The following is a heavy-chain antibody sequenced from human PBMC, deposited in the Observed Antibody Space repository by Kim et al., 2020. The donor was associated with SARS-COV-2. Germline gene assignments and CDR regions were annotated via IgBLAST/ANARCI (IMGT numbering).Heavy chain of an antibody. D-gene: IGHD3-10*01. J-gene: IGHJ3*02. V-gene: IGHV1-3*01. CDR3: AIPSGELFSHDDAFDI. CDR2: INAGNGNT. CDR1: GYTFTSYA. Sequence: ASVKVSCKASGYTFTSYAMHWVRQAPGQRLEWMGWINAGNGNTKYSQKFQGRVTITRDTSASTAYMELSSLRSEDTAVYYCAIPSGELFSHDDAFDIWGQGTMVTVSS.